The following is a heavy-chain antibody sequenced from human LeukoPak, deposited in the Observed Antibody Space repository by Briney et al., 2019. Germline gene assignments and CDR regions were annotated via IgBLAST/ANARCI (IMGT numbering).Heavy chain of an antibody. CDR3: AKRARIAAAGTVGNNWFDP. V-gene: IGHV1-2*02. CDR1: GGTFSSYA. Sequence: GASVKVSFKASGGTFSSYAISWVRQAPGQGLEWMGWINPNSGGTNYAQKFQGRVTMTRDTSISTAYMELRRLRSDDTAVYYCAKRARIAAAGTVGNNWFDPWGQGTLVTVSS. J-gene: IGHJ5*02. CDR2: INPNSGGT. D-gene: IGHD6-13*01.